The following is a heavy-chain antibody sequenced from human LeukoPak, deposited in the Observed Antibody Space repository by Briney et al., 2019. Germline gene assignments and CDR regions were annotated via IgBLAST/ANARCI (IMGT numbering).Heavy chain of an antibody. CDR3: ARVISSGWYAYDY. V-gene: IGHV3-74*01. D-gene: IGHD6-19*01. Sequence: QAGGSLRLSCAASGFTFSTYWMHWVRQAPGKGLVWVSRINPDGTTTSYADSVKGRFTISRDNSKNTLYLQMNSLRAEDTAMYYCARVISSGWYAYDYWGQGTLVTVSS. CDR1: GFTFSTYW. J-gene: IGHJ4*02. CDR2: INPDGTTT.